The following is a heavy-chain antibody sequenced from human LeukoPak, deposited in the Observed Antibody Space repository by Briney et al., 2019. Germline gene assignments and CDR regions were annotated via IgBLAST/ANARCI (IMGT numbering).Heavy chain of an antibody. Sequence: AGGSLRLSCAASGFTFSSYWMSWVRQAPGKGLEWVANIKQDGSEKYYVDSVKGRFTISRDNAKNSLYLQMNSLRAEDTAVYYCARETYGGNSYYFDYWGQGTLVTVSS. J-gene: IGHJ4*02. CDR3: ARETYGGNSYYFDY. CDR2: IKQDGSEK. V-gene: IGHV3-7*01. CDR1: GFTFSSYW. D-gene: IGHD4-23*01.